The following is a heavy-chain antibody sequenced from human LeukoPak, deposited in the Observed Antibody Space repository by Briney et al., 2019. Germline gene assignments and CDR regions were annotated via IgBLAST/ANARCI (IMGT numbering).Heavy chain of an antibody. CDR1: GFTFSDSY. CDR3: ATGGPYYFDY. J-gene: IGHJ4*02. CDR2: LSSSGSSI. Sequence: PGGSLRLSCAVSGFTFSDSYMSWIRKAPGKGLEWVSYLSSSGSSIYYADSVKGRFTISRDNAKNSLYLQMDSLRAEDTAVYYRATGGPYYFDYWGQGALVIVSS. V-gene: IGHV3-11*01.